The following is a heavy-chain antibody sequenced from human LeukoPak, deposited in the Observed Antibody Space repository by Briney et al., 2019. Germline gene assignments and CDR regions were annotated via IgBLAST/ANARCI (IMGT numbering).Heavy chain of an antibody. CDR2: IWRDGSNK. V-gene: IGHV3-33*08. Sequence: GRSLRLSCAAAGFGFNEYAMPWVRQAPGKGLEWVAVIWRDGSNKYYADSVKGRFTVSRDNPKNTLNLQMDSLRVEDTAVYYCARHGSGRKYFDPLDYWGQGTLVTVSS. CDR1: GFGFNEYA. J-gene: IGHJ4*02. CDR3: ARHGSGRKYFDPLDY. D-gene: IGHD1-26*01.